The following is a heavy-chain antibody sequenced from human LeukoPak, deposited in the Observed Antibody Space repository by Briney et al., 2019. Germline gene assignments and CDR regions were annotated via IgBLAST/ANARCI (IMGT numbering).Heavy chain of an antibody. CDR1: GYTFTSYG. CDR2: ISVYNGNT. Sequence: ASVKVSCKASGYTFTSYGISWVRQAPGQGLEWMGWISVYNGNTNYAQKLQGRVTMTTDTSTSTAYMELRSLRSDDTAVYYCARVRERVTIFGVVKNPPYFDYWGQGTLVTVPS. D-gene: IGHD3-3*01. CDR3: ARVRERVTIFGVVKNPPYFDY. V-gene: IGHV1-18*01. J-gene: IGHJ4*02.